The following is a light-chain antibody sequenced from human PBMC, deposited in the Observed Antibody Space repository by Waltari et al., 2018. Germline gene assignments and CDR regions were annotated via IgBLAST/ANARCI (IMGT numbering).Light chain of an antibody. Sequence: QSVLTQPPSASGTPGQRVTISCSGTGSNIGSNSVNWYQQIPGTAPKVLIYSNNQRPAGVRGRFSGSKSGTSASLAISGLQSEDEADYYCATWDDSLNGLVFGGGTRLTVL. CDR1: GSNIGSNS. CDR2: SNN. V-gene: IGLV1-44*01. J-gene: IGLJ2*01. CDR3: ATWDDSLNGLV.